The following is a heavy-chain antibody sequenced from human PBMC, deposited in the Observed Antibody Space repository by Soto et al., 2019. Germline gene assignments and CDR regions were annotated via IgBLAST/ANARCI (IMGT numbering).Heavy chain of an antibody. D-gene: IGHD3-22*01. CDR1: GFTFSSYA. Sequence: VQLVESGGGVVQPGRSLRLSCAASGFTFSSYAMHWVRQAPGKGLEWVAVISYDGSNKYYADSVKGRFTISRDNSKNTLYLQMNSLRAEDTAVYYCARDDYDSSGGYYYYGMDVWGQGTTVTVSS. J-gene: IGHJ6*02. CDR2: ISYDGSNK. CDR3: ARDDYDSSGGYYYYGMDV. V-gene: IGHV3-30-3*01.